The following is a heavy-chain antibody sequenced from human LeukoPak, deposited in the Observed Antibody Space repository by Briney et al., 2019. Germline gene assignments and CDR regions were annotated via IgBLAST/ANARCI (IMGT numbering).Heavy chain of an antibody. D-gene: IGHD1-1*01. CDR1: GGSISSYY. V-gene: IGHV4-59*01. J-gene: IGHJ6*03. CDR3: ARTRTTLDYYYYMDV. CDR2: IYYTGST. Sequence: SETLSLTCTVSGGSISSYYWNWIRHPPGRGLEWIGYIYYTGSTNYNPSLKSRVTISLDTSKNQFSLKLGSVTAADTAVYYCARTRTTLDYYYYMDVWGKGTTVTVSS.